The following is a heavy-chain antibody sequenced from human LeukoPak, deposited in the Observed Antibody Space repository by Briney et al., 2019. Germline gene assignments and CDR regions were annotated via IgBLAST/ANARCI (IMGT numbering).Heavy chain of an antibody. J-gene: IGHJ5*02. V-gene: IGHV4-34*01. CDR2: INHSGST. CDR1: GGSFCGYY. D-gene: IGHD2-2*01. Sequence: SGPLFLPSGVDGGSFCGYYWRWMRRPPGRGLVGIGEINHSGSTNYNPALNSRVTISIHTSKNPFSVELSSVTSADTAVYYCARGLGDCSSTSCHGGNWFDPWGQGTLVTVSS. CDR3: ARGLGDCSSTSCHGGNWFDP.